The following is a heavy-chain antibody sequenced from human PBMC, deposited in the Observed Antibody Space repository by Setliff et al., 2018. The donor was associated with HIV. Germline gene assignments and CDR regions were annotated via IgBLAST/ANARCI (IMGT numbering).Heavy chain of an antibody. V-gene: IGHV3-15*01. CDR1: RFTFSNAW. J-gene: IGHJ4*02. Sequence: LRLSCAASRFTFSNAWMSWVRQAPGKGLEWVGRIKSKTDGGTTDYAAPVKGRFTISRDDSKNTLYLQMNSLKTEDTAVYYCTTDNSGYYYRGSYYWGQGTLVTVSS. CDR3: TTDNSGYYYRGSYY. D-gene: IGHD3-22*01. CDR2: IKSKTDGGTT.